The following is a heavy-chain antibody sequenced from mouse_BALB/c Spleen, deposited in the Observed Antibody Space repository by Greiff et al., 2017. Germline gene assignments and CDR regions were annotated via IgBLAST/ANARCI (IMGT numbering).Heavy chain of an antibody. CDR2: ISSGGGST. V-gene: IGHV5-12-1*01. CDR1: GFAFSSYD. Sequence: EVQLVESGGGLVKPGGSLKLSCAASGFAFSSYDMSWVRQTPEKRLEWVAYISSGGGSTYYPDTVKGRFTISRDNAKNTLYLQMSSLKSEDTAMYYCARLYGYVYAMDYWGQGTSVTVSS. CDR3: ARLYGYVYAMDY. D-gene: IGHD2-2*01. J-gene: IGHJ4*01.